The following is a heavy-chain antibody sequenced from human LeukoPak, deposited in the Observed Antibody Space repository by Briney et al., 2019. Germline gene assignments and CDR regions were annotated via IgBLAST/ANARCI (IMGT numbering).Heavy chain of an antibody. CDR1: GGTFSSYA. V-gene: IGHV1-69*05. Sequence: ASVKVSCKASGGTFSSYAISWVRQAPGQGLEWMGGIIPIFGTANYAQKFQGRVTMTRNTSTSTAYMELSSLRSEDTAVYYCARGPPNWGFDYWGQGTLVTVSS. J-gene: IGHJ4*02. CDR2: IIPIFGTA. CDR3: ARGPPNWGFDY. D-gene: IGHD7-27*01.